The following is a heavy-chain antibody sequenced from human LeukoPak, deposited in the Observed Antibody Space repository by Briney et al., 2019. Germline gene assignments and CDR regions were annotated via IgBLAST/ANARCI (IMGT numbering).Heavy chain of an antibody. J-gene: IGHJ4*02. CDR2: IIPIFGTA. CDR3: ASSLGKVRRQLDY. D-gene: IGHD7-27*01. V-gene: IGHV1-69*13. CDR1: GGTFSSYA. Sequence: GASVKVSCKASGGTFSSYAISWVRQAPGQGLEWMGGIIPIFGTANYAQKFQGRVTITADESTSTAYMELSSLRSEDTAVYYCASSLGKVRRQLDYWGQGTLVTVSS.